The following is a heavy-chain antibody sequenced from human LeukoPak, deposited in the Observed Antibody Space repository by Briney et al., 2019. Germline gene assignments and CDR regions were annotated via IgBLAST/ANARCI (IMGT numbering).Heavy chain of an antibody. CDR3: TTADGGTTKY. CDR2: IYSGGNT. J-gene: IGHJ4*02. CDR1: RFTVNSNY. Sequence: GGSLRLSCAASRFTVNSNYMSWVRQGPGKGLEWVSVIYSGGNTYYADSVKGRFTISRDNSKNTLYLQMNSLKTEDTAVYYCTTADGGTTKYWGQGTLVTVSS. D-gene: IGHD1-1*01. V-gene: IGHV3-53*01.